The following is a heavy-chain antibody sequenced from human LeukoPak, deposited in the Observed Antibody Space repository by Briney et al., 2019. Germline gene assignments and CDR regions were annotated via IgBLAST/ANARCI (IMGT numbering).Heavy chain of an antibody. J-gene: IGHJ5*02. Sequence: SETLSLTCIVSGVSISSSNYYCAWVRQPPGKGLEWIGNIYSSGSTYYNSSLKSRVTISIDTSNNQVSLKMSSMTAADTAVYYCARRGPRYSSTPWGQGTLVTVSS. CDR1: GVSISSSNYY. CDR2: IYSSGST. V-gene: IGHV4-39*01. CDR3: ARRGPRYSSTP. D-gene: IGHD6-13*01.